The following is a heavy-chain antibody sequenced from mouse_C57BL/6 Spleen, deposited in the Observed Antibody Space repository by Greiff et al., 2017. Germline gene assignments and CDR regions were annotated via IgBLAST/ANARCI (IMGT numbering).Heavy chain of an antibody. CDR3: ARWGYYSTQGGFAY. Sequence: VQLQQPGAELVKPGASVKMSCKASGYTFTSYWITWVKQRPGQGLEWIGDIYPGSGSTNYNEKFKSKATLTVDTSSSTAYMQLSSLTSEDSAVYDCARWGYYSTQGGFAYWGQGTLVTVSA. CDR2: IYPGSGST. V-gene: IGHV1-55*01. J-gene: IGHJ3*01. CDR1: GYTFTSYW. D-gene: IGHD2-5*01.